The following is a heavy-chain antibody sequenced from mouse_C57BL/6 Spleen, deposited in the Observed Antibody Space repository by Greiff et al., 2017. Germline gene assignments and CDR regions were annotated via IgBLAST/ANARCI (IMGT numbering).Heavy chain of an antibody. Sequence: QVQLQQSGAELVKPGASVKLSCKASGYAFTSSWMNWVKQRPGQGLEWIGRIYPGDGDTNYNGKFKGKATLTADKSSSTAYMQLRSLPSEDSAVAVCARSLSCGYALDYWGQGTTVTVSS. J-gene: IGHJ4*01. CDR1: GYAFTSSW. D-gene: IGHD6-2*01. CDR3: ARSLSCGYALDY. V-gene: IGHV1-82*01. CDR2: IYPGDGDT.